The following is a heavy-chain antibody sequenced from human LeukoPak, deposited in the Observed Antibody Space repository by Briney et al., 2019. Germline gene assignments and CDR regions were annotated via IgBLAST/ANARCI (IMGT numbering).Heavy chain of an antibody. J-gene: IGHJ3*02. CDR2: IYYSGST. CDR3: ARRQVIDSSWAFDI. CDR1: GGSISSSSYY. D-gene: IGHD3-22*01. Sequence: PSETLSLTCTVSGGSISSSSYYWGWIRQPPGKGLEWIGSIYYSGSTYYNPSLKSRVTISVDTSKNQFSLKLSSVTAADTAVYYCARRQVIDSSWAFDIWGQGTMVTVSP. V-gene: IGHV4-39*01.